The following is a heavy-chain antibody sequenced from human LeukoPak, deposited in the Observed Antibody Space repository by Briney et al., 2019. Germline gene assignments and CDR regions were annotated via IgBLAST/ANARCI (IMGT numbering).Heavy chain of an antibody. CDR3: ARSAYYDFWSGFPLTPEFDY. CDR2: MNPNSGNT. D-gene: IGHD3-3*01. J-gene: IGHJ4*02. CDR1: GYTFTSYD. Sequence: GASVKVSCKASGYTFTSYDINWVRQATGQGLEWMGCMNPNSGNTGYAQKFQGRVTMTRNTSISTAYMELSSLRSEDTAVYYCARSAYYDFWSGFPLTPEFDYWGQGTLVTVSS. V-gene: IGHV1-8*01.